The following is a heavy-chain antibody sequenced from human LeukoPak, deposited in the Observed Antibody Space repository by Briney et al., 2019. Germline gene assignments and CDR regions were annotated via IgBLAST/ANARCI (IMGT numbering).Heavy chain of an antibody. D-gene: IGHD6-13*01. CDR3: AREGIAARSWFDP. CDR2: INPNSGGT. CDR1: GYTFTDYY. V-gene: IGHV1-2*02. Sequence: ASVKVSCKASGYTFTDYYMHWVRQAPGQGLEWMGWINPNSGGTNYAQKFQGRVTMTRDTSISTAYMELSRLRSDDTAVYYCAREGIAARSWFDPWGQGTLVTVSS. J-gene: IGHJ5*02.